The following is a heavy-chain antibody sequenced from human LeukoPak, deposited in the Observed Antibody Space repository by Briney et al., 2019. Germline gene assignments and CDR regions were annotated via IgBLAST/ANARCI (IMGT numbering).Heavy chain of an antibody. V-gene: IGHV3-66*01. D-gene: IGHD3-10*01. CDR3: ARSDRNYYGSGSYYLADY. CDR2: IYSGGST. J-gene: IGHJ4*02. Sequence: GGSLRLSCAASGFTVSSNYMSWVRQAPGKGLEWISVIYSGGSTYYADSVKGRFTISRDNSKNTLYLQMNSLRAEDTAVYYCARSDRNYYGSGSYYLADYWGQGTLVTVSS. CDR1: GFTVSSNY.